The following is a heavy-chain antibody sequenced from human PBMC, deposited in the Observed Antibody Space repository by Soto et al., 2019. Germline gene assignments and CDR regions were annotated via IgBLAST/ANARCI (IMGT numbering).Heavy chain of an antibody. Sequence: QVHLQESGPRLVRPSETLSLTCTVSGDSISSSYWSWIRQPPGKGLEWIGCIDYTGSTYYNPSRKTPVTISVDTSKSQFYLKVDSVTAADTAVYYCARMAGWGEFVDSWGQGALVTVSS. CDR3: ARMAGWGEFVDS. V-gene: IGHV4-59*01. D-gene: IGHD6-19*01. CDR2: IDYTGST. J-gene: IGHJ5*01. CDR1: GDSISSSY.